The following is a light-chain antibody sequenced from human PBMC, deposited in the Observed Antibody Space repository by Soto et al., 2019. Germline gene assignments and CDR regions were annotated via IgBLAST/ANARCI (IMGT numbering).Light chain of an antibody. J-gene: IGKJ4*01. CDR1: QNVYNN. Sequence: EIAMTQSPATLSVSPGEGATLSCNASQNVYNNLAWNQQRPGQPPRLLIYDASTGATGISARFSGSGYGTEFTLTISSLQSADFEVYFCQQCGNWPLTFGGGTKVEIQ. CDR3: QQCGNWPLT. CDR2: DAS. V-gene: IGKV3-15*01.